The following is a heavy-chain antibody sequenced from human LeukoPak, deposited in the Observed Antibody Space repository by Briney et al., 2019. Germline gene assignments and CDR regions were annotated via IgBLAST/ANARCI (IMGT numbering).Heavy chain of an antibody. J-gene: IGHJ4*02. V-gene: IGHV1-2*02. CDR1: GYTFTGYY. Sequence: GESLKISCKASGYTFTGYYMHWVRQAPGQGLEWMGWINPNSGGTNYAQKFQGRVTMTRDTSISTAYMELSRLRSDDTAVYYCARVFPKDDSRGYYELDFDYWGQGTLVTVSS. CDR2: INPNSGGT. D-gene: IGHD3-22*01. CDR3: ARVFPKDDSRGYYELDFDY.